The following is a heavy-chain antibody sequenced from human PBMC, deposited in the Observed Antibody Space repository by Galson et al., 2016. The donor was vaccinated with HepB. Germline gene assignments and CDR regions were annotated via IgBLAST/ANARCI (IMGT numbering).Heavy chain of an antibody. V-gene: IGHV3-43*01. J-gene: IGHJ6*02. D-gene: IGHD3-16*01. Sequence: SLRLSCAASGISFDDYGMDWVRQGPGKGLEWVSFISWDGSSTYYADSVRGRFTISRDNCKTSLFLQMSSLRTEDNALYYCVKGSRSLVDYYAMDVLGQGTMVIVSS. CDR3: VKGSRSLVDYYAMDV. CDR1: GISFDDYG. CDR2: ISWDGSST.